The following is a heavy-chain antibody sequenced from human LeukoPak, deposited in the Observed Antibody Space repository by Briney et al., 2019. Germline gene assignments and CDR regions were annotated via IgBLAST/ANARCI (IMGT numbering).Heavy chain of an antibody. CDR3: ARSGAYGDYVDEYFQH. CDR2: ISAYNGNT. V-gene: IGHV1-18*01. D-gene: IGHD4-17*01. CDR1: GYTFTSYG. Sequence: ASVKVSCKASGYTFTSYGISWVRQAPGQGLEWMGWISAYNGNTNYAQKLQGRVTMTTDTSTSTAYMELRSLRSDDTAVYYCARSGAYGDYVDEYFQHWGQGTLVTVSS. J-gene: IGHJ1*01.